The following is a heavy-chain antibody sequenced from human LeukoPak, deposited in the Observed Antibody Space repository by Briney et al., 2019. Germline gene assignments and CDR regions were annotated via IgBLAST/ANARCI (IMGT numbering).Heavy chain of an antibody. CDR2: ISGSAGNI. CDR3: AKDSRGYSSGWPLDY. Sequence: GGSLRLSCAASGFTFSSYAMSWVRQAPGKGLEWVSTISGSAGNIFYADSVKGRFTISRDNSKNTLYLQMNSLRAEDTAIYYCAKDSRGYSSGWPLDYWGQGTLVTVSS. D-gene: IGHD6-19*01. CDR1: GFTFSSYA. J-gene: IGHJ4*02. V-gene: IGHV3-23*01.